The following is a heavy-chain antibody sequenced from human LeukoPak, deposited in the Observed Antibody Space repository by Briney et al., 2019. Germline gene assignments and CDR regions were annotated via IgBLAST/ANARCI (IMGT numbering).Heavy chain of an antibody. D-gene: IGHD6-19*01. CDR2: IYYSGST. CDR3: ARRKDSCSSGFDY. Sequence: SETLSLTCTVSGGSISSSSYYWGWIRQPPGKGLEWIGSIYYSGSTYYNPSLESRVTISVDTSKNQFSLKLSSVTAADTAVYYCARRKDSCSSGFDYWGQGTLVTVSS. V-gene: IGHV4-39*01. CDR1: GGSISSSSYY. J-gene: IGHJ4*02.